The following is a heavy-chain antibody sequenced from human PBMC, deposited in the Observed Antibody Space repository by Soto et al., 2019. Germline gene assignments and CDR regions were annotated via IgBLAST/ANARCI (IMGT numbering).Heavy chain of an antibody. V-gene: IGHV3-15*01. Sequence: EVQLVESGGGLVKPGGSLRLSCAASGFTFSNAWMSWVRQAPGKGLEWVGRIKSKTDGGTTDYAAPVKGRFTISRDDSKNTLYLQMNSLKTEDTAVYYCTSGDYESYYYGMDVWGQGTTVTVSS. J-gene: IGHJ6*02. CDR2: IKSKTDGGTT. CDR1: GFTFSNAW. CDR3: TSGDYESYYYGMDV. D-gene: IGHD4-17*01.